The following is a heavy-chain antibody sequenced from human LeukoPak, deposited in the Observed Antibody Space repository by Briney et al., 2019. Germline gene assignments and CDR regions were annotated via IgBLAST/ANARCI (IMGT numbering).Heavy chain of an antibody. CDR1: GYRFTSYW. CDR2: IYPGDSDT. Sequence: GESLEISCKGSGYRFTSYWIGWVRQMPGKGLEWMGIIYPGDSDTRYSPSFQGQVTISADKSISTAYLQWSSLKASDTAMYYCARGRDSSSWLYYFDYWGQGTLVTVSS. J-gene: IGHJ4*02. D-gene: IGHD6-13*01. V-gene: IGHV5-51*01. CDR3: ARGRDSSSWLYYFDY.